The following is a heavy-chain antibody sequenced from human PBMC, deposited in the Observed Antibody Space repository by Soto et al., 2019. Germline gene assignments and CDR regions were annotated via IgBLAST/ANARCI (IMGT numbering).Heavy chain of an antibody. V-gene: IGHV4-38-2*01. CDR2: IYHGGST. D-gene: IGHD3-3*01. J-gene: IGHJ5*02. CDR3: ARGGSITTFITSVFDP. Sequence: SETLSLTCAVSGYSISSGYYWGWIRQPPGKGLEWIGSIYHGGSTYYNPSLKSRVTISVDPSKNQFSLKLSSVTAADTAVYYCARGGSITTFITSVFDPWGQGTLVTVSS. CDR1: GYSISSGYY.